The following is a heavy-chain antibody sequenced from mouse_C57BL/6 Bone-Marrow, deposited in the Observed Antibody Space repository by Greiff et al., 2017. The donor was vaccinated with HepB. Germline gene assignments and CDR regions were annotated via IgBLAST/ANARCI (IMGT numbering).Heavy chain of an antibody. CDR1: GFTFTDYY. D-gene: IGHD2-5*01. J-gene: IGHJ2*01. CDR3: ARYPLNYSKGLDY. CDR2: IRNKANGYTT. V-gene: IGHV7-3*01. Sequence: VQLQESGGGLVQPGGSLSLSCAASGFTFTDYYMSWVRQPPGKALEWLGFIRNKANGYTTEYSASVKGRFTISRDNSQSILYLQMNALRAEDSATYDCARYPLNYSKGLDYWGQGTTLTVSS.